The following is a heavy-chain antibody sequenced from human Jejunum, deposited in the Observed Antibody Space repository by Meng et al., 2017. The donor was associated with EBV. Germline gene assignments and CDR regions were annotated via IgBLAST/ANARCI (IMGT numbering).Heavy chain of an antibody. CDR2: ISHDGSNT. Sequence: EVQLVESGGGLVQPGGSLRLSCAASGFTFGSYVMHWVRQAPGKGLVWVSRISHDGSNTMYADSVKGRFTVSRDNAKNTLYVQMNNLRAEDTAVYYCTTDTRFRIDSWGQGTLVTVSS. CDR1: GFTFGSYV. CDR3: TTDTRFRIDS. J-gene: IGHJ4*02. D-gene: IGHD2-21*01. V-gene: IGHV3-74*03.